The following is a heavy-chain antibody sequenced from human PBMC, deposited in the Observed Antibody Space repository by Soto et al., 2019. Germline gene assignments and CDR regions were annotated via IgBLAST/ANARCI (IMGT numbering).Heavy chain of an antibody. D-gene: IGHD6-6*01. CDR1: GFSFTTSW. J-gene: IGHJ4*02. V-gene: IGHV5-10-1*01. CDR3: ARGSSIATPPDY. Sequence: GESLKISCQGSGFSFTTSWITWVRQVLGKGLEWMGTIDPSDSYATYSPSFQGHVTISAAKSISTVYLHWSNLKASDTAIYYCARGSSIATPPDYWGQGTLVTVSS. CDR2: IDPSDSYA.